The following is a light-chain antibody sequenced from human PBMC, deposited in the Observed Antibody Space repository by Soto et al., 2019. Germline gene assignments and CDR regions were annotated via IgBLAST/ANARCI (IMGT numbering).Light chain of an antibody. CDR3: SSYTSSSSPDV. J-gene: IGLJ1*01. CDR2: EVS. CDR1: SSDVGGYNY. V-gene: IGLV2-14*01. Sequence: HSALTQPASVSGSPGQSITISCTGTSSDVGGYNYVSWYQQHPGKAPKLMIYEVSDRPSGVSNRFSGSKSGNTASLTISGLQAGDEADYYCSSYTSSSSPDVFGTGIKVAVL.